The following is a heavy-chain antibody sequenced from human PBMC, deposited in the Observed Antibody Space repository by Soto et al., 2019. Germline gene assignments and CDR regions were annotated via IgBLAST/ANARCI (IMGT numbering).Heavy chain of an antibody. D-gene: IGHD3-22*01. CDR2: IYYSGST. V-gene: IGHV4-61*01. CDR3: ARVTGYYDSSGYYGNHYYYYGMDV. J-gene: IGHJ6*02. CDR1: GGSVSSGSYY. Sequence: PSETLSLTCTVSGGSVSSGSYYWSWIRQPPGKGLEWIGYIYYSGSTNYNPSLKSRVTISVDTSKNQFSLKLSSVTAADTAVYYCARVTGYYDSSGYYGNHYYYYGMDVWGQGTTVTVSS.